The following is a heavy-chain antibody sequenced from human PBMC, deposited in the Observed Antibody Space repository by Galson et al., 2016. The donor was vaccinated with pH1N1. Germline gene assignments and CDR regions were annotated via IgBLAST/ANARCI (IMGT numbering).Heavy chain of an antibody. Sequence: VSCKASGGTFSSYAIGWVRQAPGQGLEWMGGIIPLFGTTNYAQKFHGRVTITADESTSTAYMELSSLRSEDTAVYYCATRGQVVPGPLYYYGMDVWGQGTTVTVSS. V-gene: IGHV1-69*01. CDR1: GGTFSSYA. J-gene: IGHJ6*02. D-gene: IGHD2-15*01. CDR2: IIPLFGTT. CDR3: ATRGQVVPGPLYYYGMDV.